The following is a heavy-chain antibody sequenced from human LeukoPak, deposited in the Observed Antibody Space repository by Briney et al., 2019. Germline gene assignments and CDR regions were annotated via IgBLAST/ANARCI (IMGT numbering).Heavy chain of an antibody. CDR3: ARDSSSWSGYFDY. CDR1: GFTFSTYA. CDR2: ISGSGGST. Sequence: GGSLRLSCAASGFTFSTYALTWVRQAPGKGLEWVSAISGSGGSTYYADSVKGRFTISRDNSKNTLYLQMNSPRAEDTAVYYCARDSSSWSGYFDYWGQGTLVTVSS. D-gene: IGHD6-13*01. J-gene: IGHJ4*02. V-gene: IGHV3-23*01.